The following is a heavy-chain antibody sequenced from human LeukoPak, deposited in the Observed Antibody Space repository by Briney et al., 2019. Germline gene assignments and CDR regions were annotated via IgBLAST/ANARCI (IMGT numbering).Heavy chain of an antibody. D-gene: IGHD3-10*01. CDR2: IRYHGSNK. J-gene: IGHJ4*02. CDR3: AKGRRSGYYGSGSYLPYYFDY. Sequence: GGSLRLSCAASGFTFSSYGMHWVGQAPGKGLEWVAFIRYHGSNKYYADSVKGRFTISRDNSKNTLYLQMNSLRAEDTAVYYCAKGRRSGYYGSGSYLPYYFDYWGQGTLVTVSS. V-gene: IGHV3-30*02. CDR1: GFTFSSYG.